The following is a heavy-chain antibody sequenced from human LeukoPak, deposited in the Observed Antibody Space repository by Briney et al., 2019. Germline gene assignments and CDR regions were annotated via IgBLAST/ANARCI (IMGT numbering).Heavy chain of an antibody. D-gene: IGHD3-22*01. CDR3: ARDRYYYDSSGYYPVDY. V-gene: IGHV3-21*01. CDR2: ISSSSSYI. J-gene: IGHJ4*02. CDR1: GFTFSSYS. Sequence: PGGSLRLSCAASGFTFSSYSMNWVHQAPGKGLEWVSSISSSSSYIYYADSVKGRFTISRDNAKNSLYLQMNSLRAEDTAVYYCARDRYYYDSSGYYPVDYWGQGTLVTVSS.